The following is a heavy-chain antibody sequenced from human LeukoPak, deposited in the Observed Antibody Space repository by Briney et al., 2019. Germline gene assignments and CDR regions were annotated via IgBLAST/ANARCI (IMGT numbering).Heavy chain of an antibody. CDR3: AREIADDLRFDP. CDR1: GVSISSGGYY. D-gene: IGHD3-16*01. V-gene: IGHV4-31*03. CDR2: IYYSGST. J-gene: IGHJ5*02. Sequence: SETLSLTCTVSGVSISSGGYYWSWIRQHPGKGLEWIGYIYYSGSTYYNPSLKSRVTISVDTSKNQFSLKLSSVTAADTAVYYCAREIADDLRFDPWGQGTLVTVSS.